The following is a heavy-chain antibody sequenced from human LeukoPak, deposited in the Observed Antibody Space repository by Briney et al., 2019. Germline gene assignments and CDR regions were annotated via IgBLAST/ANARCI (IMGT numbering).Heavy chain of an antibody. Sequence: SETLSLTCTVSGGSISNYYWSWIRQPPGKGLEWIGYIYYSGSTNYNPSLKSRVTISVDTSKNQFSLKLSSVTAADTAVYYCARSLKGAGMDVWGKGTTVTVSS. CDR3: ARSLKGAGMDV. CDR2: IYYSGST. V-gene: IGHV4-59*01. J-gene: IGHJ6*04. CDR1: GGSISNYY. D-gene: IGHD3-16*01.